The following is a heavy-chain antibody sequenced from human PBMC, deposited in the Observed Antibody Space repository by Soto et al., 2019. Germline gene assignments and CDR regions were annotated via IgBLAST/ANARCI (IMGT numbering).Heavy chain of an antibody. CDR1: GGTFSSYA. J-gene: IGHJ4*02. CDR2: IIPIFGTA. CDR3: ARSYQLLYYYFDY. D-gene: IGHD2-2*02. Sequence: AASVKVSCKASGGTFSSYAISWVRQAPGQGLEWMGGIIPIFGTANYAQKFQGRVTITADESTSTAYMELSSLRSEDTAVYYCARSYQLLYYYFDYWGQGTLVTVSS. V-gene: IGHV1-69*13.